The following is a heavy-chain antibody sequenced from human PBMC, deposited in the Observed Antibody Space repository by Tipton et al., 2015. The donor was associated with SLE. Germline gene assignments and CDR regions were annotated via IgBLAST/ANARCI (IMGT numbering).Heavy chain of an antibody. J-gene: IGHJ4*02. CDR3: TSAQLNGGRYYFAS. CDR1: GLTFTGSA. D-gene: IGHD7-27*01. CDR2: IDSRSNYYVT. V-gene: IGHV3-73*01. Sequence: GSLRLSCSTSGLTFTGSAFHWVRQASEGGLEWVGRIDSRSNYYVTAYGPAVEGRFTISRDDSKKVTFLHMFNLKIEDTAVYFCTSAQLNGGRYYFASWGQGTLVTVSS.